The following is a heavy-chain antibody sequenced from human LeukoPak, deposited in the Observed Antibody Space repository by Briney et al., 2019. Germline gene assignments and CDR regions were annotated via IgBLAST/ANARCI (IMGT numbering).Heavy chain of an antibody. V-gene: IGHV1-69*06. Sequence: ASVKVSCKASGGTFSSYAISWVRQAPGQGLEWMGGIIPIFGTANYAQKFQGRVTITADKSTSTAYMELSSLRSEDTAVYYCARGYYDSSGRTYDAFDIWGQGTMVTVSS. J-gene: IGHJ3*02. CDR2: IIPIFGTA. D-gene: IGHD3-22*01. CDR1: GGTFSSYA. CDR3: ARGYYDSSGRTYDAFDI.